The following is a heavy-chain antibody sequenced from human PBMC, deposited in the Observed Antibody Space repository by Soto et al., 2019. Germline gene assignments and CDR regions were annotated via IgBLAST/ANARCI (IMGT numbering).Heavy chain of an antibody. V-gene: IGHV3-30*18. CDR3: AKDGFGGDYYYDGMDV. J-gene: IGHJ6*02. CDR1: GFTFSSYG. Sequence: GGSLRLSCAASGFTFSSYGMHWVRQAPGKGLEWVAVISHDGSNKYYADSVKGRFTISRDNSKNTLYLQMNSLRAEDTAVYYCAKDGFGGDYYYDGMDVWGQGTTVTVSS. CDR2: ISHDGSNK. D-gene: IGHD3-10*01.